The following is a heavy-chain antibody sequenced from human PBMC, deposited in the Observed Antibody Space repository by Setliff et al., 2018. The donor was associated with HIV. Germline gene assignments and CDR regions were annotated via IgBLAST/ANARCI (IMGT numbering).Heavy chain of an antibody. CDR1: GFTLSSYA. CDR3: AKTYYYDSSGYYYFDS. J-gene: IGHJ4*02. D-gene: IGHD3-22*01. Sequence: LRLSCAASGFTLSSYAMTWVRQAPGKGLEWVSAISGGGDRTYHADSVRGRFTISRDNSKNTLYLQMNSLRAEDTAVYYCAKTYYYDSSGYYYFDSWGQGTLVTVSS. V-gene: IGHV3-23*01. CDR2: ISGGGDRT.